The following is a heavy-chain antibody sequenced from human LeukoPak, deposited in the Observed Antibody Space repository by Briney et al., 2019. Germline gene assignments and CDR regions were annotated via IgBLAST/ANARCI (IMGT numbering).Heavy chain of an antibody. CDR1: GFTFSGYA. V-gene: IGHV3-23*01. CDR2: ISGSGGST. CDR3: AKSEQQLEYYFDY. Sequence: GGSLRLSCAASGFTFSGYAMSWVRQAPGKGLEWVSAISGSGGSTYYADSVKGRFTISRDNSKNTLYLQMNSLRAEDTAVYYCAKSEQQLEYYFDYWGQGTLVTVSS. D-gene: IGHD6-13*01. J-gene: IGHJ4*02.